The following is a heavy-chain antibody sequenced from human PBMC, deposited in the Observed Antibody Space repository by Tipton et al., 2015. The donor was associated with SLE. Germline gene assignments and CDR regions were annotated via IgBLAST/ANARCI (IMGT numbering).Heavy chain of an antibody. CDR2: VDPGDGKT. J-gene: IGHJ4*02. V-gene: IGHV1-69-2*01. Sequence: QLVQSGAEVKKPGSTVRVSCKVSGYTFNDYYMHWVQQAPGKGLEWMGLVDPGDGKTIYAEKFQGRVTITADTSLDTVYMDLSSLRSDDTSVYYCAMIDGADAPYYFDYWGQGSLVTVSS. D-gene: IGHD4-17*01. CDR1: GYTFNDYY. CDR3: AMIDGADAPYYFDY.